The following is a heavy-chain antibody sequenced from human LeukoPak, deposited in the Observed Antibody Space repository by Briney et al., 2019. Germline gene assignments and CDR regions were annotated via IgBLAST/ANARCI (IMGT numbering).Heavy chain of an antibody. V-gene: IGHV4-59*01. CDR3: ARAITMIKQRAFDI. J-gene: IGHJ3*02. CDR1: GGSISSYN. D-gene: IGHD3-22*01. Sequence: PSETLSLTCTVSGGSISSYNWSWIRQPPGKGLEWIGYIYYSGSTNYNPSLMSRVTISVDKSKNQFTVKLSSVTAADTVVYYCARAITMIKQRAFDIWGQGTMVTVSS. CDR2: IYYSGST.